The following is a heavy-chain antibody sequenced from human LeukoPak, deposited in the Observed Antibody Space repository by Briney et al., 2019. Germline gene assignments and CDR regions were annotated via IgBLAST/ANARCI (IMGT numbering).Heavy chain of an antibody. J-gene: IGHJ4*02. Sequence: GGSLRLSCAASGFTLSNYDMHWVRRVTGKGLEWVSAIGTAGATYYPGSVKGQFTISRDNSKNTLYLQVNSLRAEDTAVYYCAKDLKIFGVVTLFDYWGQGTLVTVSS. CDR1: GFTLSNYD. D-gene: IGHD3-3*01. V-gene: IGHV3-13*01. CDR2: IGTAGAT. CDR3: AKDLKIFGVVTLFDY.